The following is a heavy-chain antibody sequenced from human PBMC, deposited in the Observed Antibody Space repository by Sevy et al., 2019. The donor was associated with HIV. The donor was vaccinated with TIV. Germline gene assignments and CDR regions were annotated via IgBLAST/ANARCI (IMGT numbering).Heavy chain of an antibody. D-gene: IGHD5-18*01. CDR3: AKDREYSYGYRPGGIDV. J-gene: IGHJ6*02. V-gene: IGHV3-30*18. CDR2: ISYDGSNK. Sequence: GGSLRLSCAASGFTFSSYGMHWVRQAPGKGLEWVAVISYDGSNKYYADSVKGRFTISRDNSKNTLYLQMNSLRAEDTAVYYCAKDREYSYGYRPGGIDVWGQGTTVTVSS. CDR1: GFTFSSYG.